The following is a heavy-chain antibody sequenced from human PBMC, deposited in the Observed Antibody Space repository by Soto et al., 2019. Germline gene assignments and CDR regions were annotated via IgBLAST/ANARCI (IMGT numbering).Heavy chain of an antibody. Sequence: GGSLRLSCAASGFTFSSYWMSWVRQAPGKGLEWVANIKQDGSEKYYVDSVKGRFTISRDNAKNSLYLQMNSLRAEDTAVYYCARDGGVEQWLVPGTLYYYYYGMDVWGQGTTVTVSS. CDR2: IKQDGSEK. J-gene: IGHJ6*02. V-gene: IGHV3-7*01. CDR1: GFTFSSYW. D-gene: IGHD6-19*01. CDR3: ARDGGVEQWLVPGTLYYYYYGMDV.